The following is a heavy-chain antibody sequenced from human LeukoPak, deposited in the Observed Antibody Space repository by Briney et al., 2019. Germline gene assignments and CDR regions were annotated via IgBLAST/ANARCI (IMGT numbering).Heavy chain of an antibody. CDR2: ISYDGSNK. V-gene: IGHV3-30*04. D-gene: IGHD3-9*01. Sequence: GGSLRLSCAASGFTFSSYAMSWVRQAPGKGLEWVAVISYDGSNKYYADSVKGRFTISRDNSKNTLYLQMNSLRAEDTAVYYCARGVDYDILTGYDYWGQGTLVTVSS. CDR3: ARGVDYDILTGYDY. CDR1: GFTFSSYA. J-gene: IGHJ4*02.